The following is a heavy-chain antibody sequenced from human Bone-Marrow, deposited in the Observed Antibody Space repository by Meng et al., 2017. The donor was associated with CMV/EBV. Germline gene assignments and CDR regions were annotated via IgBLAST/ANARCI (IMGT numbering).Heavy chain of an antibody. CDR1: GVSISTHY. J-gene: IGHJ4*02. D-gene: IGHD1-1*01. CDR3: AERGGGY. Sequence: QVELQQSGPGLVAPSEALSLTCRVSGVSISTHYWSWIRQTPGKGLEWIASIHYTGRADYSPSLKSRVTVSVDTSDSQLSLKLSSVTTADTAMYYCAERGGGYWGQGILVTVFS. CDR2: IHYTGRA. V-gene: IGHV4-59*11.